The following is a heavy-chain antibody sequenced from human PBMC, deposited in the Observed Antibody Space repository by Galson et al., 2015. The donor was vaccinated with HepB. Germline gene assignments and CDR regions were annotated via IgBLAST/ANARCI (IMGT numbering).Heavy chain of an antibody. Sequence: SLRLSCAASGFTFSSYAMHWVRQAPGKGLEWVAVISYDGSNKYYVDSVKGRFTISRDNSKNTLYLQMNSLRAEDTAVYYCARDRYSSSSGGMDVWGQGTTVTVSS. D-gene: IGHD6-13*01. CDR2: ISYDGSNK. CDR1: GFTFSSYA. V-gene: IGHV3-30*04. J-gene: IGHJ6*02. CDR3: ARDRYSSSSGGMDV.